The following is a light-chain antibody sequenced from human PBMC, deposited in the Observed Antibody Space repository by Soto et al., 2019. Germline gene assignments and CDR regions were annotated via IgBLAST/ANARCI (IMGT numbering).Light chain of an antibody. V-gene: IGKV3-15*01. CDR3: QQYNNWPPKQYT. Sequence: EIVMTQSPATLSVSLGERATLSCSARQSVSSNLAWYQHKPGQAPRLLIYGASTRATGIPARFSASGSGTEFSLTISSLQSEDFAVYYCQQYNNWPPKQYTFGQGTKLEIK. J-gene: IGKJ2*01. CDR2: GAS. CDR1: QSVSSN.